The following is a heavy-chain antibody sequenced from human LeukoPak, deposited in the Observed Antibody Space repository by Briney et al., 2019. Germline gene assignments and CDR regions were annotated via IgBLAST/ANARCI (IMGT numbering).Heavy chain of an antibody. J-gene: IGHJ3*02. D-gene: IGHD3-16*02. CDR2: IYHSGST. Sequence: AETLSLTCTVSGYSISSGYYWGWIRLPPGKGLEWIGSIYHSGSTYYNPSLKSRVTISVDTSKNQFSLKLSSVTAADTAVYYCARDFSPVTFGGVIVDHDAFDIWGQGTMVTVSS. CDR3: ARDFSPVTFGGVIVDHDAFDI. CDR1: GYSISSGYY. V-gene: IGHV4-38-2*02.